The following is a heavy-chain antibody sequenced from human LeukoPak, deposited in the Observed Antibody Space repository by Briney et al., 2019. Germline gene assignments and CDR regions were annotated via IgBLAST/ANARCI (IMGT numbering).Heavy chain of an antibody. CDR3: ARGWAPRGHKSSFDY. D-gene: IGHD1-26*01. CDR1: GGSIGTYY. V-gene: IGHV4-4*07. Sequence: PSETLSLTCTVSGGSIGTYYWTWIRQVAGKGLEWLGRMYASGDSNYNSYLKSRVTMSVDTSKNQFSLKLSSVTAADTAVYFCARGWAPRGHKSSFDYWGQGTLVTVSS. CDR2: MYASGDS. J-gene: IGHJ4*02.